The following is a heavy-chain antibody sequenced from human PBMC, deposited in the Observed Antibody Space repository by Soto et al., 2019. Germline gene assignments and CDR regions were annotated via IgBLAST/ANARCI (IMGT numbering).Heavy chain of an antibody. D-gene: IGHD3-10*01. V-gene: IGHV4-34*01. CDR2: INHSGST. J-gene: IGHJ4*02. Sequence: SETLSLTCAVYGGSFSGYYWSWIRQPPGKGLEWIGEINHSGSTNYNPSLKSRVTISVDTSKNQFSLKLSSVTAADTAVYYCERGYGRNFDYWGQGTLVSVSS. CDR3: ERGYGRNFDY. CDR1: GGSFSGYY.